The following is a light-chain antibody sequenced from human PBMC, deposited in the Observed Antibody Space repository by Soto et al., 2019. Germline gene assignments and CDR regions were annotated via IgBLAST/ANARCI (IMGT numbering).Light chain of an antibody. V-gene: IGKV3-15*01. CDR3: QQYNNWPRT. CDR1: QSVSSN. J-gene: IGKJ1*01. CDR2: GAS. Sequence: EIVMTQSPATLSVSPGERATLSCRASQSVSSNLAWYQQKPGQAPRLRIYGASTRATGIQARFSGSGSGTEFTLTISSLQSEDFAVYYCQQYNNWPRTFGQGTKV.